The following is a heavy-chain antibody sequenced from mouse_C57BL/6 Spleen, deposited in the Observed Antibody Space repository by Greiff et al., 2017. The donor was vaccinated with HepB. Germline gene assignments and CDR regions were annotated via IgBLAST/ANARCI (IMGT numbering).Heavy chain of an antibody. J-gene: IGHJ1*03. Sequence: EVQGVESGEGLVKPGGSLKLSCAASGFTFSSYAMPWVRQTPEKRLEWVAYISSGGDYIYYADTVKGRFTISRDNARNTLYLQMSSLKSEDTAMYYCTRDPYYGSGNWYFDVWGTGTTVTVSS. D-gene: IGHD1-1*01. CDR2: ISSGGDYI. CDR3: TRDPYYGSGNWYFDV. CDR1: GFTFSSYA. V-gene: IGHV5-9-1*02.